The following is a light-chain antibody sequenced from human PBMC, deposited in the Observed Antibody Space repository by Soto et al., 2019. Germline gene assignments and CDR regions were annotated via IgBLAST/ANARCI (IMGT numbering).Light chain of an antibody. V-gene: IGKV3-11*01. J-gene: IGKJ5*01. Sequence: EIVLTQSPATLSLSPGERATLSCRASQSVSSYLAWYQQKPGQAPSLLIYGASNRATGIPARFIGSGSGTDFTLTISSLEHEDFADYYCQQRGNWPPITFGQGTRL. CDR1: QSVSSY. CDR3: QQRGNWPPIT. CDR2: GAS.